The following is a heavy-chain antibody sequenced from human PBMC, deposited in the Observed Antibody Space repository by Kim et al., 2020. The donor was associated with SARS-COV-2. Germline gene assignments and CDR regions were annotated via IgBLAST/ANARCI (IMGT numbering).Heavy chain of an antibody. D-gene: IGHD3-10*01. CDR2: IKQDGSEK. Sequence: GGSLRLSCAASGFTFSSYWMSWVRQAPGKGLEWVANIKQDGSEKYYVDSVKGRFTISRDNAKNSLYLQMNSLRAEDTAMYYCARDQLWFGELSLYYYGMDVWGQGTTVTVSS. CDR1: GFTFSSYW. J-gene: IGHJ6*02. V-gene: IGHV3-7*01. CDR3: ARDQLWFGELSLYYYGMDV.